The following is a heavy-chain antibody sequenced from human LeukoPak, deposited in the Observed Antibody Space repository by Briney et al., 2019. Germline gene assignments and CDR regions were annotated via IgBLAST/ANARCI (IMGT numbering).Heavy chain of an antibody. CDR2: INSGGSST. CDR1: GFTFSSYW. Sequence: GGSLRLSCAASGFTFSSYWMHWVRQAPGKGLVWVSRINSGGSSTSYADSVKGRFTISRDNAKNTLYLQMNSLRAEDTAVYYCATSQNPTYYFDYWGQGTLVTVSS. CDR3: ATSQNPTYYFDY. V-gene: IGHV3-74*01. J-gene: IGHJ4*02.